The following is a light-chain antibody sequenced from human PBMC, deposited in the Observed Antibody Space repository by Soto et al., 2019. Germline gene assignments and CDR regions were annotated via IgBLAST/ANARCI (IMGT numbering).Light chain of an antibody. CDR3: QQYGSSGT. Sequence: EIVLMQSPGTLSLSPGESATLSCRASQSVSNNYLAWYQQKPGQAPRLLIYGASNRATGIPDRFSGSGSGTDFTLTISRLEPEDFAVYYCQQYGSSGTFGQGTKVAIK. V-gene: IGKV3-20*01. J-gene: IGKJ1*01. CDR1: QSVSNNY. CDR2: GAS.